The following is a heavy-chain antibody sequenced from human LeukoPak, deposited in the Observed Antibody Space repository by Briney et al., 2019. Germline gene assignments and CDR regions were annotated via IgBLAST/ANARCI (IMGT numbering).Heavy chain of an antibody. V-gene: IGHV1-69*13. CDR3: ASRRGGFYYYGLDV. D-gene: IGHD3-16*01. Sequence: SVTVSFKASGGTFSSYAISWVRQAPGQGLEWMGGIIPIFGTANYAQKFQGRVTITADESTSTAYMELSSLRSEDAAVYYCASRRGGFYYYGLDVWGQGTTVTVSS. J-gene: IGHJ6*02. CDR1: GGTFSSYA. CDR2: IIPIFGTA.